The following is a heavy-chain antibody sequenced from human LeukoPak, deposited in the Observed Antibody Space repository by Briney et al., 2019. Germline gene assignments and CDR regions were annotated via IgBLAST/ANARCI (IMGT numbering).Heavy chain of an antibody. V-gene: IGHV3-21*01. CDR3: ARDRITIFGVVMGLDY. CDR1: GFTFSSYS. Sequence: PGGSLRLSCAASGFTFSSYSMNWVRQAPGKGLEWVSSISGNSIYIYYADSVKGRFTISRDNAKNSLYLQMNSLRAEDTAVYYCARDRITIFGVVMGLDYWGQGTLVTVSS. J-gene: IGHJ4*02. CDR2: ISGNSIYI. D-gene: IGHD3-3*01.